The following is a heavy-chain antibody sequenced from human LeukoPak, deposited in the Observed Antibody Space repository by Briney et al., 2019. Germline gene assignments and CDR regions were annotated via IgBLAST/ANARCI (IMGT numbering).Heavy chain of an antibody. Sequence: SVKVSCKASGGTFSSYAISWLRQAPGQGLEWMGGIIPIFGTANYAQKFQGRVTITTDESTSTAYMELSSLRSEDTAVYYCARTTTVTPLYYYYTDVWGKGTTVTVSS. J-gene: IGHJ6*03. CDR2: IIPIFGTA. CDR1: GGTFSSYA. D-gene: IGHD4-11*01. V-gene: IGHV1-69*05. CDR3: ARTTTVTPLYYYYTDV.